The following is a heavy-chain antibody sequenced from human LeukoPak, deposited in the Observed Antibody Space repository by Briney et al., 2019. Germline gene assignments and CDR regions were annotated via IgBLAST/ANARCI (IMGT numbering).Heavy chain of an antibody. CDR1: GGSFSGYH. D-gene: IGHD6-13*01. CDR3: ARERVAAAGTPWFDP. Sequence: SETLSLTCAVYGGSFSGYHWSWIRQPPGKGLEWIGEINHSGSTNYNPSLKSRVTISVDTSKNQFSLKLSSVTAAVTAVYYCARERVAAAGTPWFDPWGQGTLVTVSS. CDR2: INHSGST. V-gene: IGHV4-34*01. J-gene: IGHJ5*02.